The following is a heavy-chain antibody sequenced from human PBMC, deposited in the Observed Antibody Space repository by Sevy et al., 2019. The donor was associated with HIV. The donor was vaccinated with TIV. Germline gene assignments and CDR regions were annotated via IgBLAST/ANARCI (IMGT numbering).Heavy chain of an antibody. Sequence: GGSLRLSCAASGFTFAKYSMSWVRQAPGKGLEWVSTFSFGCGRINYADSVKGRFTISRDDSKNTLFLQMNSLRAEDTATYFCAREGCTQSHGYWGQGTLVTVSS. CDR1: GFTFAKYS. CDR2: FSFGCGRI. CDR3: AREGCTQSHGY. J-gene: IGHJ4*02. V-gene: IGHV3-23*01. D-gene: IGHD2-8*01.